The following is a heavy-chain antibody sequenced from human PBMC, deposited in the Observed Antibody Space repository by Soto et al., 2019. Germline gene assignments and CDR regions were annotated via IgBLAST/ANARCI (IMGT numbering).Heavy chain of an antibody. CDR3: AKVTKRAAAGRYEYYKYGMDV. V-gene: IGHV3-23*01. J-gene: IGHJ6*02. CDR2: ISGSGGSS. Sequence: GVLRLSCAASGFALSTYAMTWVRQAPGKGLEWVSVISGSGGSSYYADSAKGRFTISRDNSKNTLFLQMNGLRAEDTAVYYCAKVTKRAAAGRYEYYKYGMDVWGQGTTVTVSS. CDR1: GFALSTYA. D-gene: IGHD6-13*01.